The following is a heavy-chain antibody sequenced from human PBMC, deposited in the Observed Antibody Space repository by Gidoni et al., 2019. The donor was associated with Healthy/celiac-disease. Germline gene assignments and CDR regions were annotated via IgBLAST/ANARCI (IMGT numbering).Heavy chain of an antibody. J-gene: IGHJ6*02. V-gene: IGHV3-43*01. Sequence: EVQLVASGGVVVQPGGSLRLSCAASGFTFDDYTMHWVRQAPGKGLEWVSLISWDGGSTYYADSVKGRFTISRDNSKNSLYLQMNSLRTEDTALYYCAKDTDYRGYYYGMDVWGQGTTVTVSS. CDR1: GFTFDDYT. D-gene: IGHD4-4*01. CDR3: AKDTDYRGYYYGMDV. CDR2: ISWDGGST.